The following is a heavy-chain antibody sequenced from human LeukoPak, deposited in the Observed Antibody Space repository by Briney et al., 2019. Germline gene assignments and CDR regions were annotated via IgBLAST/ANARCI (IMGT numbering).Heavy chain of an antibody. Sequence: ASVKVSCKASGYTFTSYYMHWVRQAPGQGLEWMRIINPSGGSTSYAQKFQGRVTMTRDTSTSTVYMELSSLRSEDTAVYYCARSRRWNDDGPYAFDIWGQGTMVTVSS. CDR2: INPSGGST. CDR3: ARSRRWNDDGPYAFDI. J-gene: IGHJ3*02. D-gene: IGHD1-1*01. CDR1: GYTFTSYY. V-gene: IGHV1-46*01.